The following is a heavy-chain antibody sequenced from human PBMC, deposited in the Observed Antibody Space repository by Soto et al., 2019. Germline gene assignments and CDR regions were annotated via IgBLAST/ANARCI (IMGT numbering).Heavy chain of an antibody. V-gene: IGHV4-34*01. D-gene: IGHD6-19*01. CDR2: INHSGST. J-gene: IGHJ4*02. Sequence: PSETLSLTCAVYGGSFSGYYWSWIRQPPGKGLEWIGEINHSGSTNYNPSLKSRVTISVDTSKNQFSLKLSSVTAADTAVYYCARRYGSGFDYCGQGTLVTVSS. CDR1: GGSFSGYY. CDR3: ARRYGSGFDY.